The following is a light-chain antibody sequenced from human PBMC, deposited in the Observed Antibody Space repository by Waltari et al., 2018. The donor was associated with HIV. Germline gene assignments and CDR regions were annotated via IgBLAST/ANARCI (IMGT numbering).Light chain of an antibody. V-gene: IGLV1-44*01. J-gene: IGLJ3*02. CDR2: SNN. CDR1: RSNIARNT. Sequence: QSVLTQPPSASGTPGQRVTISCSGSRSNIARNTVNWYQPLPGTAPKLPSYSNNQRPSGVPYRFAGSKSGPSASLAISGLQSEYEADYYWAAWDDNLNGWVFGGGTKLTVL. CDR3: AAWDDNLNGWV.